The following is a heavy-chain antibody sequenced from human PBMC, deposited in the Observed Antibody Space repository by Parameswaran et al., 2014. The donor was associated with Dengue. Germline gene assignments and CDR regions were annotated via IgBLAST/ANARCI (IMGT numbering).Heavy chain of an antibody. CDR3: AREVIWFGELPIFDY. D-gene: IGHD3-10*01. J-gene: IGHJ4*02. CDR2: ISSSGSTI. Sequence: WIRQPPGKGLEWVSYISSSGSTIYYADSVKGRFTISRDNAKNSLYLQMNSLRAEDTAVYYCAREVIWFGELPIFDYWGQGTLVTVSS. V-gene: IGHV3-48*03.